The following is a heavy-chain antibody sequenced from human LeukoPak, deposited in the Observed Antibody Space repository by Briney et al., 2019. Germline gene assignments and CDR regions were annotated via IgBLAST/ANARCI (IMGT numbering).Heavy chain of an antibody. CDR2: INPGGSSI. CDR1: GFTFSSYC. V-gene: IGHV3-74*01. Sequence: PGGSLRLSCAASGFTFSSYCMNWVRQAPGKGLVWVARINPGGSSITYADSVKGRFTISRDNAKNTLYLQMDSLRAEDTGVYYCARSNQADDYWGQGTLVTVSS. J-gene: IGHJ4*02. CDR3: ARSNQADDY. D-gene: IGHD1-14*01.